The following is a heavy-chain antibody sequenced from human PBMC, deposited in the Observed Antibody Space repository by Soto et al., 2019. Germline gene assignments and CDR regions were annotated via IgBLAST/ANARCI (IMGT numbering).Heavy chain of an antibody. J-gene: IGHJ4*02. CDR3: ARDRYGGFDF. CDR1: GGSINSRSYF. Sequence: QLQLQQSGPGLVKPSETLALTCSVSGGSINSRSYFWAWIRQPPGKGLEWIVSINHKEKTYYSQSLKRRLTVSIDTSKNQFSLKLNSMTAADTAMYYCARDRYGGFDFWGLGTLVIVSS. CDR2: INHKEKT. D-gene: IGHD3-9*01. V-gene: IGHV4-39*07.